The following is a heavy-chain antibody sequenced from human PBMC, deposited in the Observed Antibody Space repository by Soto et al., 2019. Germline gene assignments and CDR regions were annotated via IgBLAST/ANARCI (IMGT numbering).Heavy chain of an antibody. CDR1: GFTFSSYG. D-gene: IGHD5-18*01. CDR3: ARELGGGYSYGPFDY. V-gene: IGHV3-33*01. J-gene: IGHJ4*02. CDR2: IWYDGSNK. Sequence: GGSLSLSCAASGFTFSSYGMHWVRQAPGKGLEWVAVIWYDGSNKYYADSVKGRFTISRDNSKNTLYLQMNSLRAEDTAVYYCARELGGGYSYGPFDYWGQGTLVTVSS.